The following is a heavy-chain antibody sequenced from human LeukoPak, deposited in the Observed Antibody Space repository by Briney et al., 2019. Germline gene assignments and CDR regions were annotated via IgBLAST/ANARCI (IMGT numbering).Heavy chain of an antibody. J-gene: IGHJ5*02. CDR2: IYYSGST. Sequence: PSETLSLTCTVSGGSISSGGYYWSWIRQHPGKGLEWIGYIYYSGSTYYNPSLKSRVTISVDTSKNQFSLKLSSVTAADTAVYYCARGVVVVTATNWFDPWGQGTLVTVSS. V-gene: IGHV4-31*03. CDR1: GGSISSGGYY. D-gene: IGHD2-21*02. CDR3: ARGVVVVTATNWFDP.